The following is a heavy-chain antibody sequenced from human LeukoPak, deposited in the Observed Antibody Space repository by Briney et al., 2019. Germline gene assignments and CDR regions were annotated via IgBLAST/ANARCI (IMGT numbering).Heavy chain of an antibody. J-gene: IGHJ4*02. CDR3: ARHYDILTGYYGYFDY. D-gene: IGHD3-9*01. CDR2: INPNSGGT. Sequence: ASVKVSCKASGYTFTGYYMHWVRQAPGQGLEWMGWINPNSGGTNYAQKFQGRVTMTRDTSTDTAYMELSSLRSEDTAVYYCARHYDILTGYYGYFDYWGQGTLVTVSS. V-gene: IGHV1-2*02. CDR1: GYTFTGYY.